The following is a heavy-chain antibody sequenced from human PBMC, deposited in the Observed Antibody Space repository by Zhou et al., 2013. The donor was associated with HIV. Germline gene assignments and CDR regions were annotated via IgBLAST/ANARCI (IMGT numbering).Heavy chain of an antibody. V-gene: IGHV1-69*04. CDR1: GGSFNSYP. D-gene: IGHD3-16*01. J-gene: IGHJ3*02. CDR3: ARPSADGGGSAADAFDI. Sequence: QVQLVQSGAEVKKPGSSVKVSCKASGGSFNSYPISWVRQAPGQGFEWMGRITPLVGITQYAQKFQARVTFTADKSTGTAYMELSSLRSEDTAVYYCARPSADGGGSAADAFDIWGQGTMVTVSS. CDR2: ITPLVGIT.